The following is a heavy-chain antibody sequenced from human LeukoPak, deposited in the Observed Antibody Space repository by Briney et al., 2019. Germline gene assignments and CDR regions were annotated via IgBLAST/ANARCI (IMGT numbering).Heavy chain of an antibody. CDR1: GFTFSSYT. J-gene: IGHJ4*02. D-gene: IGHD3-3*02. CDR2: IYSGGST. CDR3: ARSLGFLEWLFGY. Sequence: PGGSLRLSCAASGFTFSSYTMNWVRQAPGKGLEGVSVIYSGGSTYYADSVKGRFTISRDNSKNTLYLQMNSLRAEDTAVYYCARSLGFLEWLFGYWGQGTLVTVSS. V-gene: IGHV3-53*01.